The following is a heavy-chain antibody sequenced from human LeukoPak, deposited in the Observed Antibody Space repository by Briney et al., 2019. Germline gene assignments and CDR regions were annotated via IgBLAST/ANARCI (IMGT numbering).Heavy chain of an antibody. V-gene: IGHV3-33*01. Sequence: GRSLPLSCAASLLSLSTHCMQWVRQAPANGLEWVAVIWYYGCNKYYADSVRGRFTISRDNFKNTLYLQMKSLRAEDTAVYYCARDLEIGSSAYYFDYGSQGTLVTVSS. CDR2: IWYYGCNK. CDR3: ARDLEIGSSAYYFDY. CDR1: LLSLSTHC. D-gene: IGHD3-3*01. J-gene: IGHJ4*02.